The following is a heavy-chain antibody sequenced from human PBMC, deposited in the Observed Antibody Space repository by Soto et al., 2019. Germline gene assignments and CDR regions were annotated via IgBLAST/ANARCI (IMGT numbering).Heavy chain of an antibody. V-gene: IGHV3-7*03. D-gene: IGHD6-19*01. J-gene: IGHJ4*02. CDR3: ARDVGSGWWGYYFDY. CDR1: GFTFSSYW. CDR2: IKQDGSEK. Sequence: GGSLRLSCAASGFTFSSYWMSWVRQAPGKGLEWVANIKQDGSEKYYVDSVKGRFTISRDNAKNSLYLQMNSLRAEDTAVYYCARDVGSGWWGYYFDYWGQGTLVTVSS.